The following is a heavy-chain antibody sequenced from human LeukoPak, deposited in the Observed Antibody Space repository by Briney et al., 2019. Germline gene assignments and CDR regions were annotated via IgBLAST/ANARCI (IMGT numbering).Heavy chain of an antibody. CDR2: FDPEDGET. Sequence: GASVKVSCKVSGYTLTELSMHWVRQAPGKGLEWMGGFDPEDGETIYAQKFQGRVTMTEDTSTDTAYMELSSLRSEDTAVYYCATYDSSGYGGGWRWYYFDYWGQGTLVTVSS. D-gene: IGHD3-22*01. V-gene: IGHV1-24*01. CDR3: ATYDSSGYGGGWRWYYFDY. J-gene: IGHJ4*02. CDR1: GYTLTELS.